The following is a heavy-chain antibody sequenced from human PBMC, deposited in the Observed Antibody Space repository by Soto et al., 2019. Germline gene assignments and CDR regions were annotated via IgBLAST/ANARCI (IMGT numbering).Heavy chain of an antibody. CDR3: AKLEGAFDI. Sequence: EVQLGEPGGGLVQPGRSLRLSCAASGFTIDGYAMHWVRQVPGKGLEWVSGISWNSGNIGYADSVKGRFTISRDNAKNSLYLQMNSLRAEDTDLYYCAKLEGAFDIWCQGTMVTVSS. V-gene: IGHV3-9*01. CDR1: GFTIDGYA. CDR2: ISWNSGNI. J-gene: IGHJ3*02.